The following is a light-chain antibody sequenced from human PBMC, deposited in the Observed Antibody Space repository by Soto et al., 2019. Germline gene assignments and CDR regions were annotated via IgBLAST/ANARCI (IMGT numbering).Light chain of an antibody. CDR3: QQRSNWPPDLT. Sequence: EIVLTQSPATLSLSPGERATLSCRASQSVSSYLAWYQQKPGQAPRLLIYDASNRATGIPARFSGSGSGTDFTLTISSLEPEDFVVYYCQQRSNWPPDLTFGGGTKVEIK. V-gene: IGKV3-11*01. CDR2: DAS. J-gene: IGKJ4*01. CDR1: QSVSSY.